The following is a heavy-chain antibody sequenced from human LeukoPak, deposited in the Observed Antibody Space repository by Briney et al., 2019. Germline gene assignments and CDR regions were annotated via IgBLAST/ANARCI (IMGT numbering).Heavy chain of an antibody. CDR3: ARGGGYSYGYGGTFDY. V-gene: IGHV4-34*01. Sequence: SETLSLTCAVYGGSFSGYYWSWIRQPPGKGLEWIGEINHSGSTNYNPSLTSRVTISVDTSKNQFSLKLSSVTAADTAVYYCARGGGYSYGYGGTFDYWGQGTLVTVSS. J-gene: IGHJ4*02. CDR2: INHSGST. D-gene: IGHD5-18*01. CDR1: GGSFSGYY.